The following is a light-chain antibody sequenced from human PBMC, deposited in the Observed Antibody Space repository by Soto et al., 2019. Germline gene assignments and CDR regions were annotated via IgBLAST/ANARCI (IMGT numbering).Light chain of an antibody. V-gene: IGKV3-20*01. J-gene: IGKJ1*01. CDR1: QSVSSSY. Sequence: EIVLTQSPGTLSLSPGERVTLSCRASQSVSSSYLAWYQQKLGQAPRLLIYAASSRATGIPERFSGSGSGTDFTLTISRLEPEDFALYYCQQYGSSLWTFGQGTKVEIK. CDR3: QQYGSSLWT. CDR2: AAS.